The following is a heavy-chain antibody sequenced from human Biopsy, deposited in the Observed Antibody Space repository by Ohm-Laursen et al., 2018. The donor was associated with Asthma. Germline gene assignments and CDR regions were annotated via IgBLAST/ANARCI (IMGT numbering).Heavy chain of an antibody. V-gene: IGHV1-69*13. CDR1: GGTFCNFA. Sequence: SAKASCKAPGGTFCNFAISWVRQAPGQGFEWLGGFMTSFGITNYAPKFQGRVTITADESTSIAYMEVTSLRSEDTAIYYCARCQVGYSSGWSLLLKKIYYSGMDVWGQGTAVTVSS. CDR3: ARCQVGYSSGWSLLLKKIYYSGMDV. J-gene: IGHJ6*02. CDR2: FMTSFGIT. D-gene: IGHD6-19*01.